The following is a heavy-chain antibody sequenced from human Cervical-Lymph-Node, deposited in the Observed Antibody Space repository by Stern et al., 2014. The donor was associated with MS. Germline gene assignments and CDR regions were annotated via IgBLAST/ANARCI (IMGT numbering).Heavy chain of an antibody. D-gene: IGHD3-16*01. CDR3: ARGRNVGVNYYFDY. CDR1: AFTFSGYG. J-gene: IGHJ4*02. Sequence: QVQLVESGGGVVQPGKSLRLSCVASAFTFSGYGMHWVRQAPGKGLEWVAFIWSDGSNPSYADSVQGRFTIARDNLQNTLHLHMNNVTAADTARYYCARGRNVGVNYYFDYWGQGSLVTVSS. V-gene: IGHV3-33*01. CDR2: IWSDGSNP.